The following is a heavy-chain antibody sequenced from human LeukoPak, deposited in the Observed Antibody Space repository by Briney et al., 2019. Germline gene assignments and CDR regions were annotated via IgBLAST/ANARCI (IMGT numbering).Heavy chain of an antibody. CDR1: GGSISSSNW. D-gene: IGHD6-19*01. CDR3: ARQQYSSGPGDY. Sequence: PSETLSLTCAVSGGSISSSNWWSWVRQPPGKGLEWIGSIYYSGGTYYNPSLKSRVTISVDTSKNQFSLKLSSVTAADTAVYYCARQQYSSGPGDYWGQGTLVTVSS. V-gene: IGHV4-39*01. CDR2: IYYSGGT. J-gene: IGHJ4*02.